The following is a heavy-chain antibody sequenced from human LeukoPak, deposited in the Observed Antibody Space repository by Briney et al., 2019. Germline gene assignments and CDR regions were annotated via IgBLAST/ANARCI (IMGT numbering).Heavy chain of an antibody. CDR2: ISHDGSEK. CDR1: GFTFSTYV. D-gene: IGHD5-24*01. CDR3: ARGSRTIELGDDY. J-gene: IGHJ4*02. Sequence: PGRSLRLSCAASGFTFSTYVLHWVRQAPGKGLEWVAVISHDGSEKYYADSVKGRFTISRDNSKNTLYLQMNSLRAEDTAVYYCARGSRTIELGDDYWGQGTLVTVSS. V-gene: IGHV3-30*03.